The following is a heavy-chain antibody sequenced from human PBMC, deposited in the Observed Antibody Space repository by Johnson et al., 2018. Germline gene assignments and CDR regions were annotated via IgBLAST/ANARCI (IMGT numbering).Heavy chain of an antibody. V-gene: IGHV4-34*11. CDR2: IDYSGST. D-gene: IGHD5-18*01. CDR1: GGSFSGYY. J-gene: IGHJ6*03. CDR3: ARGQRGYTYGNYYYYYMDV. Sequence: QVQLQQWGAGLLKPSETLSLTCAVYGGSFSGYYWSWVRQPPGKGLEWIGYIDYSGSTNYSPSLKSRVTISEDTSKNQFSLKLSSVTAADTAVYYCARGQRGYTYGNYYYYYMDVWGKGTTVTVSS.